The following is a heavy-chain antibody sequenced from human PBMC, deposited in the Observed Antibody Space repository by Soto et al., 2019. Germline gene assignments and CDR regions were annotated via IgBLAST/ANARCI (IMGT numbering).Heavy chain of an antibody. CDR2: INGYNGDA. CDR1: GYTFSNYG. J-gene: IGHJ2*01. V-gene: IGHV1-18*01. CDR3: ARDLRSTDYYFDL. Sequence: QVQLVQSGGEVKNPGASVKVSCKASGYTFSNYGISWVRQAPGQGLEWMGWINGYNGDANYAQNLQGRVTVTTDTSTNTVYMEVRSLRFDDKAVYYCARDLRSTDYYFDLWGRGTLVIVSS. D-gene: IGHD2-2*01.